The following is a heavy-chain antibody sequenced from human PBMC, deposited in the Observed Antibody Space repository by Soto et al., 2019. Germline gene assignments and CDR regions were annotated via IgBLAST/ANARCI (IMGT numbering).Heavy chain of an antibody. Sequence: GGSLRLSCAASGFTFSNSAMSWVRQAPGKGLEWVSGISASGGTTYYADSVKGRFTISRDNSKNTLYLQMNSLRAEDTAVYYCARAYGYSSGWFYCFDYWGQGTLVTVSS. CDR3: ARAYGYSSGWFYCFDY. J-gene: IGHJ4*02. CDR1: GFTFSNSA. V-gene: IGHV3-23*01. CDR2: ISASGGTT. D-gene: IGHD6-19*01.